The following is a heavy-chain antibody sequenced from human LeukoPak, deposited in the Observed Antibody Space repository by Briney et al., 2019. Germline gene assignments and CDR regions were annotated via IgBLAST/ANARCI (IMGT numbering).Heavy chain of an antibody. J-gene: IGHJ4*02. CDR3: TRVILLWFGESYYFDY. D-gene: IGHD3-10*01. CDR2: IRSKAYGGTT. V-gene: IGHV3-49*04. CDR1: GFTFGDYA. Sequence: GGSLRLSCTASGFTFGDYAMSWVRQAPGKGLEWIGFIRSKAYGGTTEYAASVKGRFTISRDDSKSIAYLQMNSLKTEDTAVYYCTRVILLWFGESYYFDYWGQGTLVTVSS.